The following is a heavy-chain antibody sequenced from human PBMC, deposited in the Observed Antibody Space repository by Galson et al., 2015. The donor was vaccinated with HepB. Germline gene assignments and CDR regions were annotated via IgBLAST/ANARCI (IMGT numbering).Heavy chain of an antibody. CDR3: ARGALVVVVNATQNNWFDP. Sequence: SVKVSCKASGYTLSSYSITWVRQAPGQGLEWMGWINAYNRNTDYARQLQGRVTMTTDTSTSTAYMELKSLRSDDTAVYYSARGALVVVVNATQNNWFDPWGQGTLVTVSS. J-gene: IGHJ5*02. V-gene: IGHV1-18*01. D-gene: IGHD2-15*01. CDR2: INAYNRNT. CDR1: GYTLSSYS.